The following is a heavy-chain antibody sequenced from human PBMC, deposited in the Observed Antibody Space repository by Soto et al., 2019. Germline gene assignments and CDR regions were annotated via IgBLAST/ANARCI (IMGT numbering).Heavy chain of an antibody. CDR3: ARDVAARLPTSIWHFDY. J-gene: IGHJ4*02. CDR1: GFTFSSYW. CDR2: IKQDGSEK. D-gene: IGHD6-6*01. Sequence: GESLKISCAASGFTFSSYWMSWVRQAPGKGLEWVANIKQDGSEKYYVDSVKGRFTISRDNAKNSLYLQMNSLRAEDTAVYYCARDVAARLPTSIWHFDYWGQGTLVTVSS. V-gene: IGHV3-7*05.